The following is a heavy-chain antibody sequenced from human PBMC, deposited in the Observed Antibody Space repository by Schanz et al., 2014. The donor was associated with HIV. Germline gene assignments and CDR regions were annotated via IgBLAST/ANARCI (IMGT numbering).Heavy chain of an antibody. CDR3: AGGKKWLALRFDF. J-gene: IGHJ4*02. Sequence: VQLVQSGAEVKEPGASVKVSCKASGYTFIDYYVHWVRQAPGQGLEWMGWINPNSGGTNYAQKFQGRVTLTRDTSISTAYMELSRLRSDDTAVYYCAGGKKWLALRFDFWGQGTLVTVSS. CDR1: GYTFIDYY. V-gene: IGHV1-2*02. CDR2: INPNSGGT. D-gene: IGHD6-19*01.